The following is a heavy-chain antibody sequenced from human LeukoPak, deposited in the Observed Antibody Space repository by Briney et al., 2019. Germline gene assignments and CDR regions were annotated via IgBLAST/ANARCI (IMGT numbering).Heavy chain of an antibody. Sequence: PGGSLRLSCAASGFTFSNTWTAWVRQAPGKGLEWVANINQDGGTRQYADSVRGRFTISRDNAKNSLYLEMNSLRAEDTGLYHCARDMKGNLDYWGQGTLVTVSS. CDR3: ARDMKGNLDY. D-gene: IGHD3-16*01. CDR1: GFTFSNTW. V-gene: IGHV3-7*01. CDR2: INQDGGTR. J-gene: IGHJ4*02.